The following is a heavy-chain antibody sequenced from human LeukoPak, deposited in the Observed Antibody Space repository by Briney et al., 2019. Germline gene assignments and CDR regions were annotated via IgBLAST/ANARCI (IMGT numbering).Heavy chain of an antibody. CDR3: ASHGALYYFDY. CDR2: IIPIFGTA. Sequence: SVKVSCKPSGYTFTSYALSWVRQAPGQGLEWMGGIIPIFGTANYAQKFQGRVTITADESTSTAYMELSSLRSEDTAVYYCASHGALYYFDYWGQGTLVTVSS. J-gene: IGHJ4*02. V-gene: IGHV1-69*13. D-gene: IGHD3-16*01. CDR1: GYTFTSYA.